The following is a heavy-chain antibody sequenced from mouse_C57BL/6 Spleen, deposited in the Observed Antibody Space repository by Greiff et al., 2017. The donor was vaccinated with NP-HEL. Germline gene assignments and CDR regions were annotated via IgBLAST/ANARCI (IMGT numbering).Heavy chain of an antibody. D-gene: IGHD1-1*01. V-gene: IGHV1-80*01. CDR2: ILPGDGVT. CDR1: GYALSSYW. Sequence: VQLQQSGAVLVKPGASVKISCKASGYALSSYWMNWVKQRPGKGLEWIGQILPGDGVTISNGKFKGKATLTVDKSSSTAYMQLSSLTAEDSAVYFCARSGSSIAYWGQGTLVTVSA. CDR3: ARSGSSIAY. J-gene: IGHJ3*01.